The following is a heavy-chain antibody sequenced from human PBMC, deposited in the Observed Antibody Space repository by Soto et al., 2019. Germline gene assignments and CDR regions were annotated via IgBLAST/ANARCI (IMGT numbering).Heavy chain of an antibody. D-gene: IGHD3-3*01. CDR1: GYTFTSYA. V-gene: IGHV1-3*01. Sequence: GASVKVSCKASGYTFTSYAMHWVRQAPGQRLEWMGWINAGNGNTKYAQKFQGRVTMTTDTSTSTAYMELRSLRSDDTAVYYCARDRVTIFGVALDAFDIWGQGTMVTVSS. CDR2: INAGNGNT. J-gene: IGHJ3*02. CDR3: ARDRVTIFGVALDAFDI.